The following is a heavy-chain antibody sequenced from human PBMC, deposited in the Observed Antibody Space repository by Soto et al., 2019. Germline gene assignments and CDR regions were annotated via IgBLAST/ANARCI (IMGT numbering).Heavy chain of an antibody. V-gene: IGHV4-59*01. CDR3: ARGRSGDDYSYYYGMDV. Sequence: NPSETLSLTCTVSGGSISSYYWSWIRQPPGKGLEWIGYIYYSGSTNYNPSLKSRVTISVDTSKNQFSLKLSSVTAADTAVYYCARGRSGDDYSYYYGMDVWGQGTTVTVSS. D-gene: IGHD5-12*01. CDR2: IYYSGST. J-gene: IGHJ6*02. CDR1: GGSISSYY.